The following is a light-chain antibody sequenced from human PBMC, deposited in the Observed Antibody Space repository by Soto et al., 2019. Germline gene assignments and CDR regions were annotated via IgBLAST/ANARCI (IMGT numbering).Light chain of an antibody. CDR1: HDISYY. CDR2: AAS. J-gene: IGKJ1*01. CDR3: QQSYSSSWT. Sequence: IHMTHSPSSLSASLGYIVTITCQASHDISYYLNWYQQKPGKAPKLLIYAASSLQSGVPSRFSGSGSGILFTLTINSLQPEDFATYFCQQSYSSSWTFGQGTKVDIK. V-gene: IGKV1-39*01.